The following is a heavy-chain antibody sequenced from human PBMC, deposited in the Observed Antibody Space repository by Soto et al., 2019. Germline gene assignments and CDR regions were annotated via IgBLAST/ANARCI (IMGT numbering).Heavy chain of an antibody. CDR1: GDSFSSNGVA. J-gene: IGHJ3*01. Sequence: SQTLSLTCAISGDSFSSNGVAWNWIRQSPSRGLEWLGRTYYRSKWYNDYAVSVKSRITVNPDTSKNQFYLQLSSVTPEDTAVYYCARGKYSAFDVWGQGTMVTVSS. CDR2: TYYRSKWYN. D-gene: IGHD2-15*01. V-gene: IGHV6-1*01. CDR3: ARGKYSAFDV.